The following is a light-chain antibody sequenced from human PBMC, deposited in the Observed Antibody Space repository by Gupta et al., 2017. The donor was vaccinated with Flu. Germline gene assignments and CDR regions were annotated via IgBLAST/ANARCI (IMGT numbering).Light chain of an antibody. J-gene: IGLJ2*01. Sequence: SYELTQPPSVSVSPGQTASIACAGDKLGDKYAYWYQQKPGQSPILVIYQDDRRPSGIPERFSGSNSGNTATLTISGTQAVDEADYYCQARDSLTVIFGGGTKLTVL. CDR3: QARDSLTVI. V-gene: IGLV3-1*01. CDR2: QDD. CDR1: KLGDKY.